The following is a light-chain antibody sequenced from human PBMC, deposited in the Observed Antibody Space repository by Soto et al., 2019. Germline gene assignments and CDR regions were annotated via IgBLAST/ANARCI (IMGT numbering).Light chain of an antibody. CDR1: QSIDNN. V-gene: IGKV1-39*01. Sequence: DIQMTQSPSSLSASVGDRLTITCRASQSIDNNLNWYQQKPGKAPKLLIYETSLLQSGVPSRFSGSGSGAEFTLTITSLQPEDFATYSCQQTYSSPWTFGQGTKVAIK. CDR2: ETS. J-gene: IGKJ1*01. CDR3: QQTYSSPWT.